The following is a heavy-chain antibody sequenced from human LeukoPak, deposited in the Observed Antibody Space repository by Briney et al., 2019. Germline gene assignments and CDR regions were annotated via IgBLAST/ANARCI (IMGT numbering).Heavy chain of an antibody. CDR3: ARELLLDLSYFDY. J-gene: IGHJ4*02. Sequence: GGSLRLSCAASGFTFSSYAMPWVRQAPGKGLECVAVISYDGSNKYYADSVKGRFTISRDNSKNTLYLQMNSLRAEDTAVYYCARELLLDLSYFDYWGQGTLVTVSS. V-gene: IGHV3-30-3*01. D-gene: IGHD2-15*01. CDR1: GFTFSSYA. CDR2: ISYDGSNK.